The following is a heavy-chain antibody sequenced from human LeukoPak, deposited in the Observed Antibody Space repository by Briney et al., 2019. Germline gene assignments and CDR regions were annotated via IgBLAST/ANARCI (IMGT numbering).Heavy chain of an antibody. J-gene: IGHJ4*02. D-gene: IGHD6-13*01. CDR2: IIPILGTA. CDR3: ARVNRSSSWYCYFDY. Sequence: GASVKVSCKASGGTFSSYAISWVRQAPGQGLEWMGRIIPILGTANYAQKFQGRVTITADESTSTAYMELSSLRSEDTAVYYCARVNRSSSWYCYFDYWGQGTLVTVSS. CDR1: GGTFSSYA. V-gene: IGHV1-69*11.